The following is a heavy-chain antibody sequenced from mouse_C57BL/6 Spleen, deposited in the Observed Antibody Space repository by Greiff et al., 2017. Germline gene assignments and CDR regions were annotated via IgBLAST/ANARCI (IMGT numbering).Heavy chain of an antibody. J-gene: IGHJ2*01. D-gene: IGHD2-3*01. Sequence: QVQLKESGAELARPGASVKLSCKASGYTFTSYGISWVKQRTGQGLEWIGEIYPRSGNTYYNEKFKGKATLTADKSSSTAYMELRSLTSEDSAVYFCARWLLKTPFDYWGQGTTLTVSS. CDR2: IYPRSGNT. CDR3: ARWLLKTPFDY. V-gene: IGHV1-81*01. CDR1: GYTFTSYG.